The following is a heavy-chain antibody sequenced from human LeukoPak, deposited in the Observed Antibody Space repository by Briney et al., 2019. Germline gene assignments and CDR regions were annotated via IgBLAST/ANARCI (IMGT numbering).Heavy chain of an antibody. Sequence: SETLSLTCTVSGDSISSSSYYWGWIRQPPGKGLEWIGSIYYSGSTYYNPSLKSRVTISVDTSKNQFSLKLSSVTAADTAVYYCARHLGSSRPNYYYGMDVWGQGTMVTVSS. D-gene: IGHD1-26*01. CDR1: GDSISSSSYY. J-gene: IGHJ6*02. CDR3: ARHLGSSRPNYYYGMDV. CDR2: IYYSGST. V-gene: IGHV4-39*01.